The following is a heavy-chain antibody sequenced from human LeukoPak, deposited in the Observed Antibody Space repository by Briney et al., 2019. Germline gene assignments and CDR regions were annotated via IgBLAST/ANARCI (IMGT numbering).Heavy chain of an antibody. CDR3: ARDSSSWYPFDY. CDR1: GGSISSGSYY. J-gene: IGHJ4*02. CDR2: IYTSGST. Sequence: SETLSLTCTVSGGSISSGSYYWSWIRQPAGKGLEWIGRIYTSGSTNYNPSLKSRVTISVDTSKNQFSLQLNSVTPEDTAVYYCARDSSSWYPFDYWGQGTLVTVSS. D-gene: IGHD6-13*01. V-gene: IGHV4-61*02.